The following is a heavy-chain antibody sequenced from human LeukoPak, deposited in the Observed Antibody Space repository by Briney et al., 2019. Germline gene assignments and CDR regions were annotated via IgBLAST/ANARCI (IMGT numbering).Heavy chain of an antibody. Sequence: ASVKVSCKPSGYTFTSYGISWVRQAPGQGLEWMGWISAYNGNTNYAQKLQGRVTMTTDTSTSTAYMELRSLRSDDTAVYYCARKVVAATRYNWFDPWGQGTLVTVSS. CDR2: ISAYNGNT. J-gene: IGHJ5*02. CDR1: GYTFTSYG. D-gene: IGHD2-15*01. CDR3: ARKVVAATRYNWFDP. V-gene: IGHV1-18*01.